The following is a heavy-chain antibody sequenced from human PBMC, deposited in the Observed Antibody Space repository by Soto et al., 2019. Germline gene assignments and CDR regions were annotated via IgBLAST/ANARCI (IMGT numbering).Heavy chain of an antibody. CDR3: ARLRLGELSLYPYYYYGMDV. Sequence: SETLSLTCAVYGGSFSGYYWSWIRQPPGKGLEWIGEINHSGSTNYNPSLKSRVTISVDTSKNQFSLKLSSVTAADTAVYYCARLRLGELSLYPYYYYGMDVWGQGTTVTVSS. D-gene: IGHD3-16*02. J-gene: IGHJ6*02. CDR2: INHSGST. V-gene: IGHV4-34*01. CDR1: GGSFSGYY.